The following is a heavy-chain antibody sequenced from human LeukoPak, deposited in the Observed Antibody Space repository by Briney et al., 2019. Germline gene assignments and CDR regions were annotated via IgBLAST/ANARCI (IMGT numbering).Heavy chain of an antibody. Sequence: SETLSLTCAVYGGSFSGYYWTWIRQPPGKGLEWIGEINHSGNTNYNPSLKSRVTISVDTSKNQFSLKLSSVTAADTAVYYCARARNCGGDCGVDYWGQGTLVTVSS. D-gene: IGHD2-21*02. CDR1: GGSFSGYY. J-gene: IGHJ4*02. V-gene: IGHV4-34*01. CDR3: ARARNCGGDCGVDY. CDR2: INHSGNT.